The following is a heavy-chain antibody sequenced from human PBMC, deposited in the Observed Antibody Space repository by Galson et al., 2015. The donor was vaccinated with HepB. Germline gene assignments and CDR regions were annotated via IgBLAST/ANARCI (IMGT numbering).Heavy chain of an antibody. CDR3: TKPTPTNDISSGYYYDPTFDF. V-gene: IGHV5-51*01. Sequence: QSGAEVKKPGESLKISCQGFGYSFTAYWIGWVRQVPGEGLEWMGIINPGDSDTRYSPSFQGQVTMSVDKSTRTAYLHWSSLRASDTAMYYCTKPTPTNDISSGYYYDPTFDFSGQGTLVTVSS. CDR2: INPGDSDT. D-gene: IGHD3-3*01. CDR1: GYSFTAYW. J-gene: IGHJ4*02.